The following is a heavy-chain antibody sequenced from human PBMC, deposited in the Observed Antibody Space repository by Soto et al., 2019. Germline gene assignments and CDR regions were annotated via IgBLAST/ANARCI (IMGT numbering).Heavy chain of an antibody. J-gene: IGHJ4*02. CDR3: AKMVRGVIIPYVDY. Sequence: GGSLRLSCAASGFTFSSYAMSWVRQAPGKGLEWVSAISGSGGSTYYADSVKGRFTISRDNSKNTQYLQMKSLRAEDTAVYYCAKMVRGVIIPYVDYWGQGTLVTVSS. D-gene: IGHD3-10*01. V-gene: IGHV3-23*01. CDR1: GFTFSSYA. CDR2: ISGSGGST.